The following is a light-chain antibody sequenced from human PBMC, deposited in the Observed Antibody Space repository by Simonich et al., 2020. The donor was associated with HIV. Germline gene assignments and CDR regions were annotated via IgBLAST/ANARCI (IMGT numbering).Light chain of an antibody. CDR1: SSDVGGYKY. V-gene: IGLV2-14*01. Sequence: QSALTQPASVSGSPGQSITISCTGTSSDVGGYKYVSWYQQYPGKAPKLMIYDVSKRPSGVSNRFSGSKSGNTASLTISGLQAEDEADYYCSSNTSNSTLVFGGGTRLTVL. J-gene: IGLJ2*01. CDR2: DVS. CDR3: SSNTSNSTLV.